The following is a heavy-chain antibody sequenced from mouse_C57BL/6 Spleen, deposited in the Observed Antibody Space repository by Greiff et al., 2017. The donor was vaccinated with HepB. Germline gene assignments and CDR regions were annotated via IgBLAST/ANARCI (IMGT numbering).Heavy chain of an antibody. CDR1: GYTFTDYE. CDR2: IDPETGGT. J-gene: IGHJ2*01. Sequence: QVQLKQSGAELVRPGASVTLSCKASGYTFTDYEMHWVKQTPVHGLEWIGAIDPETGGTAYNQKFKGKAILTADKSSSTAYMELRSLTSEDSAVYYCTKTEGYWGQSTTLTVSS. CDR3: TKTEGY. V-gene: IGHV1-15*01.